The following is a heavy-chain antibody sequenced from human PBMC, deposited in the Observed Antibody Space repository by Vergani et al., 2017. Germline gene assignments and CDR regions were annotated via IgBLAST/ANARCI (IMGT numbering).Heavy chain of an antibody. D-gene: IGHD4-23*01. V-gene: IGHV4-61*02. CDR2: IYVSGIT. CDR3: ARDNKQLRPRAFDL. J-gene: IGHJ3*01. CDR1: GASINNDFYY. Sequence: QVQLQESGPGLVKPSQTLSLTCTVSGASINNDFYYWHWIRQPAGKGLEWIGRIYVSGITDYNSSLQSRVSMSVDTSKNQFSLTLTSVTAAGTAVYYCARDNKQLRPRAFDLGGQGTMVTVSS.